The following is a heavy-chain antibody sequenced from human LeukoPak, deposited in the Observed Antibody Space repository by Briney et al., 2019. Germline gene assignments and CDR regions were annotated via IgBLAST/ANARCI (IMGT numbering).Heavy chain of an antibody. CDR3: AKHPYTSGWNHFDC. CDR1: GFTFSTYA. D-gene: IGHD6-19*01. J-gene: IGHJ4*02. CDR2: ISVSGRIT. Sequence: GGSLRLSCAASGFTFSTYAMSWVRQAPGKGLEWVAAISVSGRITYHADSVKGRFTISRDNSNNTLYLQIISLRADDTAVYYCAKHPYTSGWNHFDCWGQGTLVTVSS. V-gene: IGHV3-23*01.